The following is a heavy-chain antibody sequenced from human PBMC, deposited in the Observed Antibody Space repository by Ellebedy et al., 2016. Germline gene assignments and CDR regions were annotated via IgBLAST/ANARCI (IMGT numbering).Heavy chain of an antibody. J-gene: IGHJ3*02. V-gene: IGHV4-4*02. CDR3: ARHFSSGYFGDAFDI. CDR2: IYPSGST. D-gene: IGHD3-3*02. CDR1: GGSISSSNW. Sequence: SETLSLTCTVSGGSISSSNWWSWVRQPLGKGLEFIGEIYPSGSTNYNPSLKGRVSMLIDRSQNQISLTLYSVTAADTAVYYCARHFSSGYFGDAFDIWGQGTMVTVSS.